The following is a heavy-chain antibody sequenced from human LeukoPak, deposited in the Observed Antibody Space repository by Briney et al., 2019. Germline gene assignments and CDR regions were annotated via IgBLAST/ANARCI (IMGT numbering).Heavy chain of an antibody. CDR2: ITGGHYAT. D-gene: IGHD4-17*01. CDR1: GFSFSSFA. J-gene: IGHJ5*02. CDR3: TKDPNGDYIGAFDP. Sequence: GGSLRLSCAASGFSFSSFAMTWVRQAPGKGLEWVSSITGGHYATYNTDSVKGRFTISRDDAKNTLYLQMNSLRADDTAIYYCTKDPNGDYIGAFDPWGQGTLVTVSS. V-gene: IGHV3-23*01.